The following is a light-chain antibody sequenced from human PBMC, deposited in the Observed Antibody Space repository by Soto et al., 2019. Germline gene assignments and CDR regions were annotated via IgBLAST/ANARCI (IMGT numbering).Light chain of an antibody. CDR1: QGISSY. CDR2: AAS. Sequence: PCFRCTTVGNRVTITCRASQGISSYLAWYQQKPGKAHKLLIYAASTLQSGVQSRFSGSGSGTEFTLTIRSLQPEDCATYYCQQLNSYPWTFGQGTQVEIK. CDR3: QQLNSYPWT. J-gene: IGKJ1*01. V-gene: IGKV1-9*01.